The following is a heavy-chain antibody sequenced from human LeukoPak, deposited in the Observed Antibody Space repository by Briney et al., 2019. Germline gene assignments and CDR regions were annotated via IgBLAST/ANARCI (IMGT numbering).Heavy chain of an antibody. Sequence: PGGSLRLSCAASGFTFSNYAMSWVRQAPGKGLEWVSAISGSGGSTYYADSVKGRFTISRDIAENSLYLQMNSLRAEDTAVYYCVLLSLTPGWGQGTLVTVSS. D-gene: IGHD3-10*01. J-gene: IGHJ4*02. CDR1: GFTFSNYA. CDR3: VLLSLTPG. V-gene: IGHV3-23*01. CDR2: ISGSGGST.